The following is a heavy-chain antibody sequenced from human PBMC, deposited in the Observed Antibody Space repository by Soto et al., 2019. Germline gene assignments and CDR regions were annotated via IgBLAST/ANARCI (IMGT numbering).Heavy chain of an antibody. CDR2: ISGRGRST. D-gene: IGHD1-26*01. CDR3: AKDYSGTHGAFDY. CDR1: GFTFSSYA. Sequence: EVQLLESGGGLVQPGGSLRLSCAASGFTFSSYAISWVRQAPGKGLEWVSGISGRGRSTYYADSVKGRFTISRDNSKHTLEVQMNSLRAEDTAVYYCAKDYSGTHGAFDYWGQGTLVTVSS. V-gene: IGHV3-23*01. J-gene: IGHJ4*02.